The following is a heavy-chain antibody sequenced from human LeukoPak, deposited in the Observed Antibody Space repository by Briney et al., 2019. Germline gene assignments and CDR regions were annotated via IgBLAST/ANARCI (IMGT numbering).Heavy chain of an antibody. D-gene: IGHD3-3*01. CDR3: ARDPTRDLPTRGVDFWSGSAVDY. CDR1: GYTFTGYY. J-gene: IGHJ4*02. V-gene: IGHV1-2*02. Sequence: ASVKVSCKASGYTFTGYYMHWVRQAPGQGLEWMGWINPNSGGTNYAQKFQGRVTMTRDTSISTAYMELSRLRSDDTAVYYCARDPTRDLPTRGVDFWSGSAVDYWGQGTLVTVSS. CDR2: INPNSGGT.